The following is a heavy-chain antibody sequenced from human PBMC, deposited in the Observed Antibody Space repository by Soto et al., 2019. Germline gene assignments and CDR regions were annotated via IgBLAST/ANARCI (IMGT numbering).Heavy chain of an antibody. CDR2: LIPIFGAP. CDR1: GGSFSSYA. D-gene: IGHD1-26*01. Sequence: QVQLVQSGAEVRKPGSSVKVSCEASGGSFSSYAIGWVRQAPGQGLEWMGALIPIFGAPNYAQKFQGRVTITADESTRKAYMELSSLGSEDTAVYYCARVVGASTPHYFYGMEVWGQGTTVTVSS. J-gene: IGHJ6*02. V-gene: IGHV1-69*01. CDR3: ARVVGASTPHYFYGMEV.